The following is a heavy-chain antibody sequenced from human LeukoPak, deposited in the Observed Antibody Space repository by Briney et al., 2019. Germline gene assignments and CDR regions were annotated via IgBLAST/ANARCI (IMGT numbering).Heavy chain of an antibody. D-gene: IGHD3-22*01. CDR3: ARDGRYDSSGYPFDY. CDR1: GYTFTSYY. V-gene: IGHV1-46*01. Sequence: RASVKVSCKASGYTFTSYYMHWVRQAPGQGLEWMGIINPSGGSTSYAQKFQGRVTMTRDMSTSTVYMELSRLRSDDTAVYYCARDGRYDSSGYPFDYWGQGTLVTVSS. J-gene: IGHJ4*02. CDR2: INPSGGST.